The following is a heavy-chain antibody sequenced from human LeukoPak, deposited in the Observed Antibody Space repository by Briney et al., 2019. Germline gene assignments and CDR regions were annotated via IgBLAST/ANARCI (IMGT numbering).Heavy chain of an antibody. CDR3: ARDQGYSYFDP. Sequence: AETLSLTCTVSGGSISSYYWSWIRQPPGKGLEWIGYIYYSGSTNYNPSLKSRVTIAVDPSKNQFSLKLSSVTAADTAVYYCARDQGYSYFDPWGQGTLVTVSS. V-gene: IGHV4-59*01. D-gene: IGHD5-18*01. CDR1: GGSISSYY. J-gene: IGHJ5*02. CDR2: IYYSGST.